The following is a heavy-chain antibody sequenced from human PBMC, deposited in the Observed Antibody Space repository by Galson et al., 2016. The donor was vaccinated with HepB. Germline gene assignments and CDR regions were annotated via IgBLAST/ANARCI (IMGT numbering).Heavy chain of an antibody. Sequence: SLRLSCAASGFTVSRNYMTWVRQAPGKGLEWVSVIYSADTGGTTYYADSVKGRFTISRHHSKNTLYLQMNSLRHEDTAVYYCARAYDFWSGRYYYTMDVWGKGTTVTVS. J-gene: IGHJ6*03. V-gene: IGHV3-53*04. CDR2: IYSADTGGTT. D-gene: IGHD3-3*01. CDR1: GFTVSRNY. CDR3: ARAYDFWSGRYYYTMDV.